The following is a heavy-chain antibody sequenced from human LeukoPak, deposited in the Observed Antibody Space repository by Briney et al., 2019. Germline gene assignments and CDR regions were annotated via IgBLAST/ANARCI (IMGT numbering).Heavy chain of an antibody. Sequence: GGSLRLSCAASGFTFSSYSMNWVRQAPGKGLEWVSSISSSSSYIYYADSVKGRFTISRDNAKNSLYLQMNSLRAEDTAVYYCARDRERIWSGHNWFDPWGQGTLVTVSS. CDR3: ARDRERIWSGHNWFDP. CDR2: ISSSSSYI. CDR1: GFTFSSYS. D-gene: IGHD3-3*01. V-gene: IGHV3-21*01. J-gene: IGHJ5*02.